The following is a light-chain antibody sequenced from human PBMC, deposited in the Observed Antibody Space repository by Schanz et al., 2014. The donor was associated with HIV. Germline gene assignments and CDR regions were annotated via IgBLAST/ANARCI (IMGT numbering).Light chain of an antibody. J-gene: IGLJ2*01. CDR3: NSYTRTSTPV. Sequence: QSALTQPRSVSGSPGQSVTISCTGTSSDVGGYNYVSWYQEHPGKAPKLMIYDVSNRPSGVSNRFSGSKSGSTASLTISGLQAEDEADYYCNSYTRTSTPVFGGGTKLTVL. CDR1: SSDVGGYNY. CDR2: DVS. V-gene: IGLV2-14*01.